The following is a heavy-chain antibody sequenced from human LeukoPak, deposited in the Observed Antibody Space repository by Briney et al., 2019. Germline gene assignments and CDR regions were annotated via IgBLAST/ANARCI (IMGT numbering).Heavy chain of an antibody. Sequence: PSETLSLTCTVSGGSISSSSYYRGWIRQPPGKGLEWIGSIYYSGSTYYNPSLKSRVTISVDTSKNQFSLKLSSVTAADTAVYYCARERYYYYYMDVWGKGTTVTVSS. CDR3: ARERYYYYYMDV. CDR2: IYYSGST. CDR1: GGSISSSSYY. J-gene: IGHJ6*03. V-gene: IGHV4-39*07.